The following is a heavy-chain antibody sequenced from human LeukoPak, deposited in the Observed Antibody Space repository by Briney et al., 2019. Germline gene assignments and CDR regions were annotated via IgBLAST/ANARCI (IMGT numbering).Heavy chain of an antibody. CDR2: ISSSSSYI. D-gene: IGHD3-10*01. Sequence: PGGSLRLSCAASGFTFSSHSMNWVRQAPGKGLEWVSSISSSSSYIYYADSVKGRFTISRDNAKNSLYLQMNSLRAEVTAVYYCASLDGSGSPCIDYWGQGTLVTVSS. CDR1: GFTFSSHS. J-gene: IGHJ4*02. CDR3: ASLDGSGSPCIDY. V-gene: IGHV3-21*01.